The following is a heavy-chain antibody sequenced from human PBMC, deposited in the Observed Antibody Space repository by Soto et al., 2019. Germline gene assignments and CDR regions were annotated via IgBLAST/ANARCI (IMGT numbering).Heavy chain of an antibody. CDR1: GFTFSSYG. J-gene: IGHJ4*02. Sequence: QVQLVESGGGVVQPGRSLRLSCAASGFTFSSYGMHWVRQAPGKGLEWVAFISYDEINKYYADSVKGRFTISRDNSKNTLYLQMNSLRAEDTAVYYCAKSVYNWNDGFFDYWGQGTLVTVSS. CDR2: ISYDEINK. V-gene: IGHV3-30*18. D-gene: IGHD1-1*01. CDR3: AKSVYNWNDGFFDY.